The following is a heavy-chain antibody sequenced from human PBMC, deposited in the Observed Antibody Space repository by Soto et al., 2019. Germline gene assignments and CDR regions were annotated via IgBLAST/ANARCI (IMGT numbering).Heavy chain of an antibody. CDR3: VRGGSGYGRY. CDR1: GFTFSSSW. D-gene: IGHD3-3*01. J-gene: IGHJ4*02. Sequence: EVELVESGGGLVQPGGSLRLSCAASGFTFSSSWMHRVRQAPGKGLVWVSRINNDGSYTTYADFVKGRLTISRDNGKNTLYLQMNSLRVEDSAVYYCVRGGSGYGRYWGQGTVVTVSS. V-gene: IGHV3-74*01. CDR2: INNDGSYT.